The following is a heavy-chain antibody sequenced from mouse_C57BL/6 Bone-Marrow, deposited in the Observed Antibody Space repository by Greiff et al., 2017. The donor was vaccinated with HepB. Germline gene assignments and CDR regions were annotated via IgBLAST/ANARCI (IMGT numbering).Heavy chain of an antibody. CDR1: GYAFSSSW. CDR3: AREKAGTN. J-gene: IGHJ3*01. D-gene: IGHD4-1*01. CDR2: IYPGDGDT. V-gene: IGHV1-82*01. Sequence: VQLQQSGPELVKPGASVKISCKASGYAFSSSWMNWVKQRPGKGLEWIGRIYPGDGDTNYNGKFKGKATLTADKSSSTAYIQLSSLTSEDSAVYCCAREKAGTNWGQGTLVTVSA.